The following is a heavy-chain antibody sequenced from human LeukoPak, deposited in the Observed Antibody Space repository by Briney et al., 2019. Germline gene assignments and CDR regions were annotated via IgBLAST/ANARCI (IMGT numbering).Heavy chain of an antibody. V-gene: IGHV3-21*01. Sequence: GGSLRLSCAASGFTFSSYSMNWVRQAPGKGLEWVSSISSSSSYIYYADSVKGRFTISRDNAKNSLYLQMNSLRAEDTAVYYCARCGDGYNHYFDYWGQGTPVTVSS. J-gene: IGHJ4*02. D-gene: IGHD5-24*01. CDR1: GFTFSSYS. CDR2: ISSSSSYI. CDR3: ARCGDGYNHYFDY.